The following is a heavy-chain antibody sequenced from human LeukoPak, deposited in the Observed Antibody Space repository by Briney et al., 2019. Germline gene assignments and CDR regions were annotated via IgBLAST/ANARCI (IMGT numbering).Heavy chain of an antibody. J-gene: IGHJ6*02. CDR1: GYTLTELS. V-gene: IGHV1-24*01. D-gene: IGHD2-2*01. CDR2: FDPEDGET. Sequence: ASVNVSCTVSGYTLTELSMHWVRQAPGKGLEWMGGFDPEDGETIYAQKFQGRVTMTEDTSTDTAYMELSSLRSEDTAVYYCATVGYCSSTSCSDYYGMDVWGQGTTVTVSS. CDR3: ATVGYCSSTSCSDYYGMDV.